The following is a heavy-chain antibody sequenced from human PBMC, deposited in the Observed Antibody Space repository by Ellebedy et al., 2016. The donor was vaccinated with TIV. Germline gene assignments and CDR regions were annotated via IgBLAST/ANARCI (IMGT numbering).Heavy chain of an antibody. CDR2: INPSIGST. CDR3: TRGPSGGYFDY. V-gene: IGHV1-46*01. CDR1: GYTFTSYY. D-gene: IGHD3-10*01. Sequence: AASVKVSCKASGYTFTSYYMHWVRQAPGQGLEWMGIINPSIGSTTYAQKFQGRVTMTRDTTISTVYMDLSRLTSDDTAVYYCTRGPSGGYFDYWGQGTLVPVSS. J-gene: IGHJ4*02.